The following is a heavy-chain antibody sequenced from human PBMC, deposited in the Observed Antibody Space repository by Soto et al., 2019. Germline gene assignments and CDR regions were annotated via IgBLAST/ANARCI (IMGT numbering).Heavy chain of an antibody. CDR1: GFTFDDYA. V-gene: IGHV3-9*01. CDR3: AGGLEYYFDY. Sequence: GGSLRLSCAASGFTFDDYAMHWVRQAPGKGLEWVSGISWNSGSIGYADSVKGRFTISRDNAKNSLYLQMNSLRAEDTALYYCAGGLEYYFDYWGQGTLVTVSS. D-gene: IGHD3-3*01. J-gene: IGHJ4*02. CDR2: ISWNSGSI.